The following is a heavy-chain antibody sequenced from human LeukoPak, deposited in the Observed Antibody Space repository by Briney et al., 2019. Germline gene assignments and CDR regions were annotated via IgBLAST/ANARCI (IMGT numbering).Heavy chain of an antibody. J-gene: IGHJ4*02. D-gene: IGHD3-22*01. CDR1: GGTFSSYT. CDR3: ARYDSSGSPSDY. V-gene: IGHV1-69*02. Sequence: SVKVSCKASGGTFSSYTISWVRQAPGRGLEWMGRIIPILGIANYAQKFQGRVTITADKSTSTAYMELSSLRSEDTAVYYCARYDSSGSPSDYWGQGTLVTVSS. CDR2: IIPILGIA.